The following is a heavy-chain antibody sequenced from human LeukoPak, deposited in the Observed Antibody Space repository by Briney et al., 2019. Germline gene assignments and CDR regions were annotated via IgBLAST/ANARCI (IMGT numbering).Heavy chain of an antibody. J-gene: IGHJ4*02. D-gene: IGHD4/OR15-4a*01. V-gene: IGHV3-23*01. Sequence: GGSLRLSCAGSGFTFGRYWMSWVRQAPGKGLEWVSTISASGGTTSYADSVRGRFTISRDNSKNTLYLQMNSLRAEDTALYYCAKGYDYQPFNYWGQGTLVTVSS. CDR3: AKGYDYQPFNY. CDR2: ISASGGTT. CDR1: GFTFGRYW.